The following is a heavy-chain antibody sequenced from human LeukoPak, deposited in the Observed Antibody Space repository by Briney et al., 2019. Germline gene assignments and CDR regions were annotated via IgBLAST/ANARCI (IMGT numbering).Heavy chain of an antibody. Sequence: GGSLRLSCAVSGFTFSSYGMNWVRQAPGKGLEWVSYISGSSDIIHYTESVKGRFTISRDNAKNSVYLQMNSLRAEDTALYYCARGTEMATMGSWFDPWGQGTLVTASS. CDR2: ISGSSDII. J-gene: IGHJ5*02. CDR1: GFTFSSYG. V-gene: IGHV3-48*01. D-gene: IGHD5-24*01. CDR3: ARGTEMATMGSWFDP.